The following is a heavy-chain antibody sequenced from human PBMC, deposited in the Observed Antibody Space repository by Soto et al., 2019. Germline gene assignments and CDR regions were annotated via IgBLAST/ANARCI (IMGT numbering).Heavy chain of an antibody. CDR3: AKVMITFGGVIGTFDY. Sequence: EVQLLESGGGLVQPGGSLGLSCAASGFTFSSYAMSWVRQAPGKGLEWVSAISGSGGSTYYADSVKGRFTISRDNSKNTLYLQMNSLRAEDTAVYYCAKVMITFGGVIGTFDYWGQGTLVTVSS. J-gene: IGHJ4*02. V-gene: IGHV3-23*01. CDR1: GFTFSSYA. D-gene: IGHD3-16*02. CDR2: ISGSGGST.